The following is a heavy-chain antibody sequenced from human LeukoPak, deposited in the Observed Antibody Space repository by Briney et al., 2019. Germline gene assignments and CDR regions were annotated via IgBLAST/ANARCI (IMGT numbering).Heavy chain of an antibody. CDR2: INPNSGDT. V-gene: IGHV1-2*02. CDR3: ARDRMGDCAATSCYLAY. Sequence: ASVKVCCKASGYTFTAYFLHWVRQAPGQGLEWMGWINPNSGDTNYAQKFQGRVTMTRDTSITTAYMELSRLTSDDTAMYYCARDRMGDCAATSCYLAYWGQGTLVTVSS. CDR1: GYTFTAYF. J-gene: IGHJ4*02. D-gene: IGHD2-2*01.